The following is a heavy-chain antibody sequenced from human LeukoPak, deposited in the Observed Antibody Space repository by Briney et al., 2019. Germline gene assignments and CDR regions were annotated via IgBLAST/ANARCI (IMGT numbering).Heavy chain of an antibody. D-gene: IGHD2-15*01. CDR1: GYSISSGYY. Sequence: PSETLSLTCTVSGYSISSGYYWGWIRQPPGKGLEWIGSIYHSGSTYYNPSLKSRVTISVDTSKNQFSLKLSSVTAADTAVYYCARVPATATPQFDYWGQGTPVTVSS. CDR3: ARVPATATPQFDY. J-gene: IGHJ4*02. V-gene: IGHV4-38-2*02. CDR2: IYHSGST.